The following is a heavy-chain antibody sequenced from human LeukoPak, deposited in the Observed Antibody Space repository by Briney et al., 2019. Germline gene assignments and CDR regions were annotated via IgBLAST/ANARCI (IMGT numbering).Heavy chain of an antibody. CDR2: IKPDGGEE. V-gene: IGHV3-7*01. CDR1: GFNFSSFW. CDR3: APLVGAQIDY. J-gene: IGHJ4*02. D-gene: IGHD1-26*01. Sequence: GGSLRLSCVASGFNFSSFWMSWVRQVPGKGLEWVANIKPDGGEESYVDSVRGRFTISRDNAKDSLYLQMNSLRAEDTAVYYCAPLVGAQIDYWGQGTLVTVSS.